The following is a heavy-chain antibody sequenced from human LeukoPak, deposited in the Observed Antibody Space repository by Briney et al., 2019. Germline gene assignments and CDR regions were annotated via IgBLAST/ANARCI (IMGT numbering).Heavy chain of an antibody. CDR3: ARDLSGVAGYTYGRGIDY. CDR1: GFTFSSYW. J-gene: IGHJ4*02. D-gene: IGHD5-18*01. Sequence: GGSLRLSCAASGFTFSSYWMTWVRQAPGKGLEWVANIKKDGSEKYYVDSVKGRFTISRDNAKTSLYLQMNSLRAEDTAVYYCARDLSGVAGYTYGRGIDYWGQGTLVTVSS. CDR2: IKKDGSEK. V-gene: IGHV3-7*01.